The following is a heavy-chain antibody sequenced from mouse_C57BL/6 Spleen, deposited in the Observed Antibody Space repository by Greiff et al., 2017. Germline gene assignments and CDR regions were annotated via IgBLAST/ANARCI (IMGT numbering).Heavy chain of an antibody. V-gene: IGHV5-9-1*02. D-gene: IGHD1-1*01. CDR2: ISSGGDYI. CDR3: TRALPHYYGSSYGWYFDV. CDR1: GFTFSSYA. Sequence: EVKLVESGEGLVKPGGSLKLSCAASGFTFSSYAMSWVRQTPEKRLEWVAYISSGGDYIYYADTVKGRFTISRDNARNTLYLQMSSLKSEDTAMYYCTRALPHYYGSSYGWYFDVWGTGTTFTVSS. J-gene: IGHJ1*03.